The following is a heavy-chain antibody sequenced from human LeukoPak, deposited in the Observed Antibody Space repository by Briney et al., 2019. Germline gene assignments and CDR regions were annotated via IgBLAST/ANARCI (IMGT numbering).Heavy chain of an antibody. J-gene: IGHJ4*02. D-gene: IGHD6-19*01. CDR1: GYTLTELS. CDR2: FDPEDGET. Sequence: GASVKVSCKVSGYTLTELSMHWVRQAPGKGLEWMGGFDPEDGETIYAQKFQGRVTMTEDTSTDTAYMELSSLRSEDTAVYYCATGASGSGWYLKDYWGQGTLVTVSS. CDR3: ATGASGSGWYLKDY. V-gene: IGHV1-24*01.